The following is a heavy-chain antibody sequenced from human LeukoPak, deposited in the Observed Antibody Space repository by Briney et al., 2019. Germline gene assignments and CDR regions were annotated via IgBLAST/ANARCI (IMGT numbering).Heavy chain of an antibody. D-gene: IGHD1-1*01. Sequence: KPGRSLRLSCAASGFTFSSYGMHWVRQAPGKGLEWVGRIKSKTDGGTTDYAAPVKGRFTISRDDSKNTLYLQMNSLKTEDTGVYYCTIYNPVDYWGQGTLVTVSS. CDR2: IKSKTDGGTT. CDR3: TIYNPVDY. J-gene: IGHJ4*02. CDR1: GFTFSSYG. V-gene: IGHV3-15*01.